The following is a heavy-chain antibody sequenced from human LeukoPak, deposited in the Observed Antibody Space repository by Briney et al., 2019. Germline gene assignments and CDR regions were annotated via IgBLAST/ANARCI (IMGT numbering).Heavy chain of an antibody. CDR2: ISGTSRSTYI. V-gene: IGHV3-21*01. Sequence: GGSLRLSCAASGFTFSTYNMHWLRQAPGKGLEWVSSISGTSRSTYIYYADSVKGRFTISRDNAENSLYLQMNSLRAEDTAVYYCARPSINDYGDFGYWGQGTLVTVSS. CDR3: ARPSINDYGDFGY. J-gene: IGHJ4*02. CDR1: GFTFSTYN. D-gene: IGHD4-17*01.